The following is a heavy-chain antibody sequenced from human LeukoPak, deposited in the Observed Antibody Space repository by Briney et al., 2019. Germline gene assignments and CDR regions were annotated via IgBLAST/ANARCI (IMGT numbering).Heavy chain of an antibody. D-gene: IGHD3-16*02. V-gene: IGHV1-18*01. CDR3: ARDLRGRVWGSYRRGEHFDY. CDR2: ISAYNGNT. CDR1: GYTFTSYG. Sequence: VASVNVSCKASGYTFTSYGISWVRQAPGQGLEWMGWISAYNGNTNYAQTLQGRVTMTTDTSTSTAYMALRSLRSDDTAVYYCARDLRGRVWGSYRRGEHFDYWGQGTLVTVSS. J-gene: IGHJ4*02.